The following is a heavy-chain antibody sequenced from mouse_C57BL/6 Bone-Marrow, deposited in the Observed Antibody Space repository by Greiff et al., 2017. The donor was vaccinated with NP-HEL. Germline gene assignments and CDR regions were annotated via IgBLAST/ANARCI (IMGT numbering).Heavy chain of an antibody. CDR2: IRGGGRT. CDR1: GFSLTSYG. Sequence: QVQLKESGPGLVAPSQSLSITCTVSGFSLTSYGVDWVRQPPGKGLEWLGVIRGGGRTNYNSALMSRLSISKDNSKSQVFLKMSSLQTDDTAMYYCAKQGGTTVVPDFDYWGQGTTLTVSS. D-gene: IGHD1-1*01. CDR3: AKQGGTTVVPDFDY. V-gene: IGHV2-9*01. J-gene: IGHJ2*01.